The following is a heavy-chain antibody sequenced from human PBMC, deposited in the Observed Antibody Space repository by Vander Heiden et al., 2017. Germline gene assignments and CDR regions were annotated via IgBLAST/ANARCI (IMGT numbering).Heavy chain of an antibody. J-gene: IGHJ4*02. D-gene: IGHD1-26*01. CDR3: AKDIGRVSPYDYFDY. V-gene: IGHV3-43*01. Sequence: EVQLVESGGVVVQPGGSLRLSCAASGFTFADYTMHWVRQAPGKGLEWVSLISWDGGSTYYADSVKGRFTISRDNSKNSLYLQMNSLRTEDTALYYCAKDIGRVSPYDYFDYWGQGTLVTVSS. CDR2: ISWDGGST. CDR1: GFTFADYT.